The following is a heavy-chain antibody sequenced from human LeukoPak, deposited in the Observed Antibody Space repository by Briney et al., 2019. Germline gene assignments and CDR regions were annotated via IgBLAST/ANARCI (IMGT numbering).Heavy chain of an antibody. CDR3: ANYGDYQYFDY. CDR1: GFTFINYG. Sequence: GGSLRLSCAASGFTFINYGMHWVRQAPGKGLEWVAVISYDATNKYYADSVKGRFTISRDNSKNTLYLQMNSLKTDDTAVYYCANYGDYQYFDYWGQGTPVTVSP. V-gene: IGHV3-30*18. J-gene: IGHJ4*02. D-gene: IGHD4-17*01. CDR2: ISYDATNK.